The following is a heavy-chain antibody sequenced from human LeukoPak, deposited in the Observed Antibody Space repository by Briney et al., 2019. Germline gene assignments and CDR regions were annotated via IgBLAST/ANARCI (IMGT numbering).Heavy chain of an antibody. CDR1: GFTFSSYS. V-gene: IGHV3-21*01. CDR2: ISSSSSYI. Sequence: PGRSLRLSCAASGFTFSSYSMNWVRQAPGKGLEWVSSISSSSSYIYYADSVKGRFTISRDNAKNSLYLQMNSLRAEDTAVYYCARAPSGFLDYWGQGTLVTVSS. CDR3: ARAPSGFLDY. D-gene: IGHD3-10*01. J-gene: IGHJ4*02.